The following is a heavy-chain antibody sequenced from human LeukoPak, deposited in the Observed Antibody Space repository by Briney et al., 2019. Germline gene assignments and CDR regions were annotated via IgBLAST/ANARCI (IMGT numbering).Heavy chain of an antibody. V-gene: IGHV3-21*04. CDR3: ARAIVPSYASGWYYFDY. CDR1: GFTFSSYS. CDR2: ISSSSSYI. D-gene: IGHD6-19*01. J-gene: IGHJ4*02. Sequence: GGSLRLSCAASGFTFSSYSMNWVRQAPGKGLEWVSSISSSSSYIYYADSVKGRFTISRDNAKNSLYLQMNSLRAEDTAVYYCARAIVPSYASGWYYFDYWGQGTLVTVSS.